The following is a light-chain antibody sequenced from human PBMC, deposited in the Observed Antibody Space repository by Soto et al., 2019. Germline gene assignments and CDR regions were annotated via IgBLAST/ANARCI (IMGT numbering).Light chain of an antibody. J-gene: IGKJ4*01. CDR1: QSVGSN. V-gene: IGKV3-15*01. Sequence: IVMTQSPATLSVSPGERATLSCRASQSVGSNLAWYQQKPGQAPRLLIYGASTRATGIPARFSGDGSGTEFTLIISSLQSEDFAVYYCQQYSNWPPVTFGRGTKVDNK. CDR3: QQYSNWPPVT. CDR2: GAS.